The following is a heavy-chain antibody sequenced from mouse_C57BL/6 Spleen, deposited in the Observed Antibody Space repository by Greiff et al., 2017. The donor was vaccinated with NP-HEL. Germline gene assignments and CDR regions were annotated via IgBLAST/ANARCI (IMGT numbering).Heavy chain of an antibody. Sequence: VQLQQSGPELVKPGASVKISCKASGYTFTDYYMNWVKQSHGKSLEWIGDINPNNGGTSYNQKFKGKATLTVDKSSSTAYMELRSLTSEDSAVYYCATGTYYFDYWGQGTTLTVSS. CDR1: GYTFTDYY. CDR3: ATGTYYFDY. V-gene: IGHV1-26*01. D-gene: IGHD4-1*01. CDR2: INPNNGGT. J-gene: IGHJ2*01.